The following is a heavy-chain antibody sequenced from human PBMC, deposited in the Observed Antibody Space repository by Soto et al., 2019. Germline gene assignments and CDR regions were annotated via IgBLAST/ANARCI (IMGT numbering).Heavy chain of an antibody. V-gene: IGHV4-59*01. J-gene: IGHJ4*02. CDR1: GASRSTSY. CDR3: APGGNRYSNVASGVYGFDF. CDR2: VYHTGAT. Sequence: XTLSLPSTVSGASRSTSYWSWIRQSPERGLELIAYVYHTGATNYNPSLQSRVTISPDTSNGQFSLNLTSLTTAHTALYFRAPGGNRYSNVASGVYGFDFWGQGSLGTVS. D-gene: IGHD5-12*01.